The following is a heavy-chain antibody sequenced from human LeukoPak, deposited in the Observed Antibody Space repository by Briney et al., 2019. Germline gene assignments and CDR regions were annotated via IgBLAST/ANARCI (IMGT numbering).Heavy chain of an antibody. CDR1: GFTFSSYS. D-gene: IGHD3-10*01. V-gene: IGHV3-21*01. CDR2: ISSSSSYI. CDR3: AKEGTPQVSTWYDL. Sequence: GGSLRLSCAASGFTFSSYSMNWVRQAPGKGLEWVSSISSSSSYIYYADSVKGRFTISRDNAKNSLYLQMNILRTEDTAVYYCAKEGTPQVSTWYDLWGQGTQVIVSS. J-gene: IGHJ5*02.